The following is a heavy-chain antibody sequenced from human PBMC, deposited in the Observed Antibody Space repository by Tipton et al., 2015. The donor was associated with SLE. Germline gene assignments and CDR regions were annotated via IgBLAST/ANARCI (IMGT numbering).Heavy chain of an antibody. CDR1: GVTFSSYA. CDR2: ISGSGGSA. J-gene: IGHJ6*03. CDR3: AKESPDYYYMDV. Sequence: SLRLSCAVSGVTFSSYAMRWVRQAPGKGLEWVSGISGSGGSASCADSVKGRFTISRDNSKNTLYLQMNSLRAEDTAVYYCAKESPDYYYMDVWGKGTTVTVSS. V-gene: IGHV3-23*01.